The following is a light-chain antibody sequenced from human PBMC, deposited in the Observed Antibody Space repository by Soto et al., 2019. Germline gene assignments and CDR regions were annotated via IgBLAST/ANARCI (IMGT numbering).Light chain of an antibody. V-gene: IGKV3-15*01. CDR2: GAS. CDR1: QRVSSN. Sequence: EIVMTQSPDTLSVSPGERATLSCRASQRVSSNLAWYQQKPGQAPRLLIYGASTRATGILARFSGSGSWPDFTVTILILQSPEWGGYSCQQYKNWPFTFGPGTKVDIK. J-gene: IGKJ3*01. CDR3: QQYKNWPFT.